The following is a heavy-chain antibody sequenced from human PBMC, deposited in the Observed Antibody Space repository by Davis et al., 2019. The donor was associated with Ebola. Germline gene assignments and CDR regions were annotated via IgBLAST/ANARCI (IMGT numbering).Heavy chain of an antibody. J-gene: IGHJ4*02. V-gene: IGHV1-69*13. CDR1: GGSFSSHP. D-gene: IGHD3-9*01. Sequence: SVKVSCKTSGGSFSSHPISWVRQAPRQGLEWMGGIIPIFDTPHYAQQFQGRITITADASTSTAYMELSSLRSEDTATYFCARDFDGGNYYFDYWGPGTPDTVSS. CDR2: IIPIFDTP. CDR3: ARDFDGGNYYFDY.